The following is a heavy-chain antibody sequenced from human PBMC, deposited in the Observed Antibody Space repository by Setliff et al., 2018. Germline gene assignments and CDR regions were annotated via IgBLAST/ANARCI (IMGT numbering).Heavy chain of an antibody. J-gene: IGHJ4*02. CDR1: GYSFSNYA. CDR2: IFPKYGTA. V-gene: IGHV1-69*13. Sequence: ASVKVSCKTSGYSFSNYALTWVRQVPGQGLEWMGRIFPKYGTANYAQEFQGKVSITADESTSTGYLELSSLQSGDTAVYYCARDWRHSGMSWANYFDYWGQGTVVTVSS. CDR3: ARDWRHSGMSWANYFDY. D-gene: IGHD3-10*01.